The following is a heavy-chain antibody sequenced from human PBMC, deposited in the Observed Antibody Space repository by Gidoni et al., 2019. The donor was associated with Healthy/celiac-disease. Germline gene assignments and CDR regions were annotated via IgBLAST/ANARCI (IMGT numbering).Heavy chain of an antibody. J-gene: IGHJ4*02. CDR3: ARFSMSTVTYFDY. Sequence: HVQPVQSGAEGKKPASSVKVSCKTSGGTFSSYAISWVRQAPGQGLEWMGGIIPIFGTSNYAQKFQVRVTITEDESTSTAYMELGSLRSEDTAVYYCARFSMSTVTYFDYWGQGTLVTVSS. CDR1: GGTFSSYA. V-gene: IGHV1-69*01. CDR2: IIPIFGTS. D-gene: IGHD4-17*01.